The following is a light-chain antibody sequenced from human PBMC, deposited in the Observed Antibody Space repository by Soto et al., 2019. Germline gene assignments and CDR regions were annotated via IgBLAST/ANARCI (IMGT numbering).Light chain of an antibody. CDR2: DAF. J-gene: IGKJ2*01. Sequence: DIQMTQSPSSLSASVGDRVTITCRASQDINNYLIWYQQKPGKAPELLIYDAFSLQTGVPSRFSGGASGTDFTLTISSLQREDIATYYCQQYDTLPPTFGQGTRLEI. CDR1: QDINNY. V-gene: IGKV1-33*01. CDR3: QQYDTLPPT.